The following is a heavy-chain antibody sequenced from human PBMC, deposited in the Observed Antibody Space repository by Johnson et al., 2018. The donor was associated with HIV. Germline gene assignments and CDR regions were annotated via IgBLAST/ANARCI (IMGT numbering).Heavy chain of an antibody. CDR3: KTYNSGWSGWAFDI. V-gene: IGHV3-49*04. Sequence: EVQLVESGGGVVQPGRSLRLSCAASGFTFGDYAMSWVRQAPGKGLEWVGFIRSQAYGGTTEYAASVKGRFTISRDDSKSIAYLQMNSLKSEDTAMYYCKTYNSGWSGWAFDIWGQGTMVTVSS. J-gene: IGHJ3*02. CDR2: IRSQAYGGTT. D-gene: IGHD6-19*01. CDR1: GFTFGDYA.